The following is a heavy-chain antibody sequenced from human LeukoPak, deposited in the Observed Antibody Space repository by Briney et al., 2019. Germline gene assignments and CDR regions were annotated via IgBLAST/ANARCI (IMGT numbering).Heavy chain of an antibody. Sequence: IPSETLSLTRNVSGVSISSYYWSWIRQPAGKGLEWIGRIHTSGSTNYNPSLKSRVTMSVDTSKNQFSLKLSSVTAADTAVYYCARDQYYYDSSGYLTFDYWGQGTLVTVSS. D-gene: IGHD3-22*01. CDR2: IHTSGST. J-gene: IGHJ4*02. V-gene: IGHV4-4*07. CDR3: ARDQYYYDSSGYLTFDY. CDR1: GVSISSYY.